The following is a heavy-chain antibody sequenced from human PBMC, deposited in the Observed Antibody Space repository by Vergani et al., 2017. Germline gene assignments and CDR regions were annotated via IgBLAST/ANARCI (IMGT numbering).Heavy chain of an antibody. CDR3: ARLNGDYMRLSEY. CDR2: IHNRGKT. J-gene: IGHJ4*02. Sequence: QVRLEESGPGLVKPSETLSLTCSVSGYSIGSGFYWAWIRQSPGEGLQWLTSIHNRGKTYHNPSLKSRVSVSLDTSKNRFSLNLTSVTATDTAVYYCARLNGDYMRLSEYWGQGTLVAVSS. V-gene: IGHV4-38-2*01. D-gene: IGHD4-17*01. CDR1: GYSIGSGFY.